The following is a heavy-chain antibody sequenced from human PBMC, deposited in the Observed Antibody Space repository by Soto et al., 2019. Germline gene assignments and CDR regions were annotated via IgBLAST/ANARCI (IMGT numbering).Heavy chain of an antibody. CDR1: GFTFSSYS. CDR2: ISSSSSYI. V-gene: IGHV3-21*01. Sequence: EVQLVESGGGLVKPGGSLRLSCAASGFTFSSYSMNWVRQAPGKGLEWVSSISSSSSYIYYADSVKGRFTISRDNAKNSLYLQINSLRAEDTAVYYCARDISSSWNALDYWGQGTLVTVSS. CDR3: ARDISSSWNALDY. J-gene: IGHJ4*02. D-gene: IGHD6-13*01.